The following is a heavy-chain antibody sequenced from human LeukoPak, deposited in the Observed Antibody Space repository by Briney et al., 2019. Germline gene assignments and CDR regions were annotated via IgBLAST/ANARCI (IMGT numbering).Heavy chain of an antibody. J-gene: IGHJ4*02. V-gene: IGHV4-59*01. CDR3: ARGSTYYFDS. D-gene: IGHD2-15*01. Sequence: PSETLSLTCTVSGGSISNYYWSWIRQPPGKGLEWIGFIYYGGNTNYNPSLKSRVTISLDTSKNQFSLKLSSVTAADTAVYYCARGSTYYFDSWGQGTLVTVSS. CDR1: GGSISNYY. CDR2: IYYGGNT.